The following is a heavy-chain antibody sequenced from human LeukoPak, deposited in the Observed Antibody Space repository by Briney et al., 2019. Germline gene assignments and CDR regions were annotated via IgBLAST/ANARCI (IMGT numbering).Heavy chain of an antibody. V-gene: IGHV1-18*01. CDR3: AREPRGAGSGWYYFDY. Sequence: ASVKVSCKASGYTFTSYGISWVRQAPGQGLEWMGWISAYNGNTNYAQKLQGRVTMTTDTSTSTAYMELRGLRSDDTAVYYCAREPRGAGSGWYYFDYWGQGTLVTVSS. CDR2: ISAYNGNT. J-gene: IGHJ4*02. D-gene: IGHD6-19*01. CDR1: GYTFTSYG.